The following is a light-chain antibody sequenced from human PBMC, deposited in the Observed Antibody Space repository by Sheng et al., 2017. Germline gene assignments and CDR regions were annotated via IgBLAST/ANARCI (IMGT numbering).Light chain of an antibody. CDR1: QGISTY. J-gene: IGKJ4*01. V-gene: IGKV1-9*01. CDR3: QQVNSYPVT. CDR2: AAS. Sequence: IQLTQSPSSLSASVGDRVTITCRASQGISTYLAWYQQKPGKATNLLIYAASTLQSGVPSRFSGSGSGTDFTLTISSLQPEDFATYYCQQVNSYPVTFGGGTKVEIK.